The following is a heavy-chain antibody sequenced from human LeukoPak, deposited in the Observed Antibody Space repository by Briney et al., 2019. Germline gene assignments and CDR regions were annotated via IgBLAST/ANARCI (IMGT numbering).Heavy chain of an antibody. J-gene: IGHJ6*03. CDR3: ARFAAGGSYYYYMDV. CDR2: ISSSGNTI. D-gene: IGHD6-25*01. Sequence: PGGSLRLSCAASGFTFSDYYMSWIRQAPGKGLEWVSYISSSGNTIYYADSVRGRFTISRDNAKNSLYLQMNSLRADDTAVYYCARFAAGGSYYYYMDVWGKGTTVTVSS. CDR1: GFTFSDYY. V-gene: IGHV3-11*04.